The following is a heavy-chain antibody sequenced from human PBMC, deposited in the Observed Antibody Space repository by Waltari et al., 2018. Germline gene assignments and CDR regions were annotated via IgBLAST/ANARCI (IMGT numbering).Heavy chain of an antibody. CDR3: TTPPGAGAVPC. CDR2: SKGRTDGETA. D-gene: IGHD1-1*01. J-gene: IGHJ4*02. V-gene: IGHV3-15*01. CDR1: GFTFTTAW. Sequence: EVQLLESGGGLVKPGGSLRLSYAASGFTFTTAWMSWVRQAPGKRLELVGGSKGRTDGETAAEAAPVNGSVTISSDDSKTTVYVRMYSLKPEDQAVCQCTTPPGAGAVPCWGQATLATVSS.